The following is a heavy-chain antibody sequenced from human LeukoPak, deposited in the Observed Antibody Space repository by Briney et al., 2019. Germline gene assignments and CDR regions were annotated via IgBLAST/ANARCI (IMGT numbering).Heavy chain of an antibody. CDR2: IIPIFGTA. J-gene: IGHJ3*02. Sequence: ASVKVSCKASGYTFTGYYMHWVRQAPGQGLEWMGGIIPIFGTANYAQKFQGRVTMTRDTSTSTVYMELSSLRSEDTAVYYCARGSGSGAVAGTSIFDIWGQGTMVTVSS. D-gene: IGHD6-19*01. CDR3: ARGSGSGAVAGTSIFDI. V-gene: IGHV1-46*01. CDR1: GYTFTGYY.